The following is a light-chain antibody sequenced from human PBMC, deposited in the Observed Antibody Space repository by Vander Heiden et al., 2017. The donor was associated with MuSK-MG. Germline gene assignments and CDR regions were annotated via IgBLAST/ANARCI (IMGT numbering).Light chain of an antibody. CDR2: GAS. Sequence: EILLPQPPGTLSLSPGERATLSFRASQSVSSSYLAWYQQKPGQAPRLLIYGASSRATGIPDRFSGSGSGTDFTLTISRLEPEDFAVYYCQQYGSSPMCSFGQGTKLEIK. CDR3: QQYGSSPMCS. V-gene: IGKV3-20*01. J-gene: IGKJ2*04. CDR1: QSVSSSY.